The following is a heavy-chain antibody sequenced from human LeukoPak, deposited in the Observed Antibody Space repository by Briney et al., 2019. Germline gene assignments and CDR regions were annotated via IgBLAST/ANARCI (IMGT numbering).Heavy chain of an antibody. D-gene: IGHD1-26*01. V-gene: IGHV3-21*01. CDR2: ISSSSSYI. J-gene: IGHJ3*02. Sequence: GGSLRLSCAASGFTFSSYSMNWVRQAPGKGLEWVSSISSSSSYIYYADSVKGRFTISRDNAKNSLYLQMNSLRAEDTAVYYCARDSPSGATRAFDIWGQGTMVTVSS. CDR1: GFTFSSYS. CDR3: ARDSPSGATRAFDI.